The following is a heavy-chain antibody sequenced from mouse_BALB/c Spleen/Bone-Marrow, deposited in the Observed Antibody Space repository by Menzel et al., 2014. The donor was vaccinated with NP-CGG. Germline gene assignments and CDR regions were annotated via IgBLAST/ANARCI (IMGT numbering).Heavy chain of an antibody. V-gene: IGHV14-3*02. CDR3: ARYFYGSSLLAY. Sequence: AHVKQSGAELVKPGASVKLSCTASGFNIKDTYMHWVKQRPEQGLEWIGRIDPANGNTKYDPKFQGKATITADTSSNTAYLQLSSLTSEDTAVYYCARYFYGSSLLAYWGQGTLVTVSS. D-gene: IGHD1-1*01. J-gene: IGHJ3*01. CDR2: IDPANGNT. CDR1: GFNIKDTY.